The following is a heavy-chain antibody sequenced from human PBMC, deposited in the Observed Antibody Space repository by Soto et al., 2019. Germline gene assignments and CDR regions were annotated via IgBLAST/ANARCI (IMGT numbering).Heavy chain of an antibody. V-gene: IGHV4-31*03. D-gene: IGHD2-15*01. CDR3: ARAGISDSYYYYGMDV. Sequence: SETLSLTCTVSGGSISSGGYYWSWIRQHPGKGLEWIGYIYYSGSTYYNPSLKSRVTISVDTSKNQFSLKLSSVTAADTAVYYCARAGISDSYYYYGMDVWGQGTTVTVSS. CDR2: IYYSGST. CDR1: GGSISSGGYY. J-gene: IGHJ6*02.